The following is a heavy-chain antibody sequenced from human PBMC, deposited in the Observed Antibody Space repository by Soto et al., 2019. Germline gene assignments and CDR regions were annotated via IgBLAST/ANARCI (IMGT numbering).Heavy chain of an antibody. V-gene: IGHV1-2*04. CDR1: GYTFTGYY. CDR2: INPNSGGT. CDR3: ARDLAYIAAAGDYYYHGMDV. J-gene: IGHJ6*02. Sequence: SVKVSCKASGYTFTGYYMHWVRQAPGQGLEWMGWINPNSGGTNYAQKFQGWVTMTRDTSISTAYMELSRLRSDDTAVYYCARDLAYIAAAGDYYYHGMDVWGQGTTVTVSS. D-gene: IGHD6-13*01.